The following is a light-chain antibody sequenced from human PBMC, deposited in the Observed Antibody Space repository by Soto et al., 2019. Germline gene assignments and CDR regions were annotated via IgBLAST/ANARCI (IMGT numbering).Light chain of an antibody. J-gene: IGKJ1*01. Sequence: EIVLTQSPGTLSLAPGERATLSCRASQSVSSSYLAWYQQKPGQAPRLLIYAASNRATGIPARFSGSGSATDFTLTISSLEPEDFAVYYCQQYGSSSWTFGQGTKVDTK. CDR1: QSVSSSY. V-gene: IGKV3-20*01. CDR2: AAS. CDR3: QQYGSSSWT.